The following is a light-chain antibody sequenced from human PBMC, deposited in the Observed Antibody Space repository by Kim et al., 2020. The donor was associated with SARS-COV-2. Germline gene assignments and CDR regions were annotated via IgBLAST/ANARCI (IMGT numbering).Light chain of an antibody. CDR2: KAS. J-gene: IGKJ1*01. CDR1: QSISSW. V-gene: IGKV1-5*03. CDR3: QHYNSYQWT. Sequence: ASVGDRVTITCRASQSISSWLAWYQQKPGQAPKLLVYKASSLESGVPSRFSGSGSGTEFTLTISSLQPDDFATYYCQHYNSYQWTFGQGTKVDIK.